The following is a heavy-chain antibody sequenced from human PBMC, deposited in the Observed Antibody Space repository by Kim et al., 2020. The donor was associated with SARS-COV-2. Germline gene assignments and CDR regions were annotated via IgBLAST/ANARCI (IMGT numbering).Heavy chain of an antibody. CDR3: ARDLGSSIAAPVDY. J-gene: IGHJ4*02. V-gene: IGHV3-7*01. Sequence: VDAVKGRFTISRDNAKNALYLQMNSLRAEDTAVYYCARDLGSSIAAPVDYWGQGTLVTVSS. D-gene: IGHD6-6*01.